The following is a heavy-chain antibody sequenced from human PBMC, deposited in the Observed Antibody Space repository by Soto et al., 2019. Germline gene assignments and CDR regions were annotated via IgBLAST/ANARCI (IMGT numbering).Heavy chain of an antibody. D-gene: IGHD3-10*01. CDR1: GFTFSSYG. CDR3: ARDSRPYYYGSGSYYSRYFDY. J-gene: IGHJ4*02. V-gene: IGHV3-33*01. CDR2: IWYDGSNK. Sequence: QVQLVESGGGVVQPGRSLRLSCAASGFTFSSYGMHWVRQAPGKGLEWVAVIWYDGSNKYYADSVKGRFTISRDNSKNTLYLQMNSLRAEDTAVYYCARDSRPYYYGSGSYYSRYFDYWGQGTLVTVSS.